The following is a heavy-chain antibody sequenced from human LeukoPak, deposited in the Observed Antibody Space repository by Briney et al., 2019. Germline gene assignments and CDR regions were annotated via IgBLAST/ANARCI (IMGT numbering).Heavy chain of an antibody. V-gene: IGHV4-4*07. J-gene: IGHJ4*02. CDR2: IYTTGGT. CDR1: GGSISSYY. CDR3: ARGFYYYDTSGRGFYFDY. Sequence: SETLSLTCTVSGGSISSYYWSWIRQPAGKGLEWIGRIYTTGGTVYNPSLKSRVTMSVDTSKNQFSLKLSSVTAADTAVYYCARGFYYYDTSGRGFYFDYWGQGTLVTVSS. D-gene: IGHD3-22*01.